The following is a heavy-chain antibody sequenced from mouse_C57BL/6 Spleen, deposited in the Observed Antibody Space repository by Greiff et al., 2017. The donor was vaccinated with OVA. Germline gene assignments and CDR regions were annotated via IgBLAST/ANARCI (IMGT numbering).Heavy chain of an antibody. V-gene: IGHV1-15*01. J-gene: IGHJ3*01. CDR1: GYTFTDYE. CDR2: IDPETGGT. D-gene: IGHD2-3*01. Sequence: VKLQESGAELVRPGASVTLSCKASGYTFTDYEMHWVKQTPVHGLEWIGAIDPETGGTAYNQKFKGKAILTADKSSSTAYMELRSLTSEDSAVYYCTRGGDDGYYSSAWFAYWGQGTLVTVSA. CDR3: TRGGDDGYYSSAWFAY.